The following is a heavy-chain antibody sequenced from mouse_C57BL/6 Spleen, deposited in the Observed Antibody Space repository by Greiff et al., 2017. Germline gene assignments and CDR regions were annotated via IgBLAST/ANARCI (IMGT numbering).Heavy chain of an antibody. V-gene: IGHV5-12*01. J-gene: IGHJ4*01. CDR1: GFTFSASY. CDR2: ISTGGGST. Sequence: EVTLMESGGGLVQPGGSLKLSCAASGFTFSASYMYWVRLTPQKRLALVSYISTGGGSTYYPDTVQGRFTISSDNAKNTLYLQMIRLKSEDTAMYYCAKHYDYEEGYAMDDWGKGTSVTVSS. D-gene: IGHD2-4*01. CDR3: AKHYDYEEGYAMDD.